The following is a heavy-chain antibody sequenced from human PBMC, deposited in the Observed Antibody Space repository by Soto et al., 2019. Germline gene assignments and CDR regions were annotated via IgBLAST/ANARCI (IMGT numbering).Heavy chain of an antibody. CDR2: ISASGETT. D-gene: IGHD3-16*01. CDR3: AKGGFWVHYGLDV. V-gene: IGHV3-23*04. J-gene: IGHJ6*02. CDR1: GFPFSACA. Sequence: VQLVESGGGLVQPGGSLRLSCAASGFPFSACAMNWVRQAPGKGLEWVSAISASGETTFYADSVKGRFTISRDNSKNTVYMQINDLRAEDTAVYYCAKGGFWVHYGLDVWGQGTTVTVSS.